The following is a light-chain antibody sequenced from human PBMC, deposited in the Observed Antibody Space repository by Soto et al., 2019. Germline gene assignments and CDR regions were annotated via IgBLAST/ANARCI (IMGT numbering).Light chain of an antibody. V-gene: IGLV1-40*01. CDR1: SSNIGAGFD. CDR3: QSYDSTLYVI. CDR2: GNT. J-gene: IGLJ2*01. Sequence: QSVLTQPPSVSGAPGQRVTISCTGGSSNIGAGFDVHWYRQLPGAAPELLIYGNTNRPSGVPDRFSGSNSGTSASRAITGLQAEDEADYYCQSYDSTLYVIFGGGTKLTVL.